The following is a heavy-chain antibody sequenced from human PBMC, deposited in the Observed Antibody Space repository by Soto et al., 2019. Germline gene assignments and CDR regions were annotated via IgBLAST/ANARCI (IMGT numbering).Heavy chain of an antibody. CDR3: AKGSSTSCSGSCYFDY. Sequence: PGGSLRLSCAASGFTFSTYGMHWVRQAPGKGLEWVAIISYDGSNKYYADSMKGRFTVSRDNSKNTLYLHMIRLRPEDTSVYYCAKGSSTSCSGSCYFDYWGQGNLVTVSS. J-gene: IGHJ4*02. V-gene: IGHV3-30*18. CDR2: ISYDGSNK. D-gene: IGHD2-2*01. CDR1: GFTFSTYG.